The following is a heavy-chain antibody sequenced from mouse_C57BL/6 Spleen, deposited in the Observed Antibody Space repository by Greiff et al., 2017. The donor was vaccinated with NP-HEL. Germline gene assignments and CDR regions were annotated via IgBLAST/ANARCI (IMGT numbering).Heavy chain of an antibody. CDR3: ARDGWLPAYYAMDY. J-gene: IGHJ4*01. CDR1: GYSITSGYY. CDR2: ISYDGSN. Sequence: EVQRVESGPGLVKPSQSLSLTCSVTGYSITSGYYWNWIRQFPGNKLEWMGYISYDGSNNYNPSLKNRISITRDTSKNQFFLKLNSVTTEDTATYYCARDGWLPAYYAMDYWGQGTSVTVSS. D-gene: IGHD2-2*01. V-gene: IGHV3-6*01.